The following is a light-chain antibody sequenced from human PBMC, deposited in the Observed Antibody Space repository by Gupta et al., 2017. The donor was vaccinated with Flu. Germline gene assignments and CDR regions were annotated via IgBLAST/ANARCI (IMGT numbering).Light chain of an antibody. J-gene: IGKJ1*01. CDR1: QSISSY. Sequence: DILMTHTPSPLSASLADRVTITCRASQSISSYFKWYQQKPGKAPKLLIYAASSLQGGVPSRFSGSGSGTDFTLTISSLQPEDFATYYCQQSYSTPTWTFGQGTKVEIK. CDR3: QQSYSTPTWT. CDR2: AAS. V-gene: IGKV1-39*01.